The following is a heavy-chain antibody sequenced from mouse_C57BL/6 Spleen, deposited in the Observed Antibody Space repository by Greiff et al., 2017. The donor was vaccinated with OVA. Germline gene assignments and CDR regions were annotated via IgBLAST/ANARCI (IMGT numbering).Heavy chain of an antibody. V-gene: IGHV6-3*01. CDR2: IRLKSDNYAT. D-gene: IGHD4-1*01. CDR1: GFTFSNYW. CDR3: TPGTY. J-gene: IGHJ2*01. Sequence: EVQLQQSGGGLVQPGGSMKLSCVASGFTFSNYWMNWVRQSPEKGLEWVAQIRLKSDNYATHYAESVKGRFTISRDDSKSSVYLQMNNLRAEDTGIYYCTPGTYWGQGTTLTVSS.